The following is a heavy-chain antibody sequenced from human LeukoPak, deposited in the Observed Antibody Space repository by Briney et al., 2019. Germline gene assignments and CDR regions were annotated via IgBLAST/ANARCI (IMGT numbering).Heavy chain of an antibody. J-gene: IGHJ6*02. CDR2: INHSGST. Sequence: SETLSLNCAVYGGSFSGYYWSWIRQPPGKGLEWIGEINHSGSTNYNPSLKSRVTISVDTSKNQFSLKLSSVTAADTAVYYCASGMSRGSRLKSSGLPARNYYYYGMDVWGQGTTVTVSS. V-gene: IGHV4-34*01. CDR1: GGSFSGYY. CDR3: ASGMSRGSRLKSSGLPARNYYYYGMDV. D-gene: IGHD5-12*01.